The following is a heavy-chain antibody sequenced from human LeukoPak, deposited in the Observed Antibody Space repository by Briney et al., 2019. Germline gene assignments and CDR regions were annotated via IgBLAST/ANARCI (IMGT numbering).Heavy chain of an antibody. D-gene: IGHD4-23*01. J-gene: IGHJ4*02. CDR3: AREFGHCYGDNCFYFFDT. V-gene: IGHV1-18*01. CDR1: GYTLTNYN. Sequence: ASVKVSFKASGYTLTNYNISWVRQAPGQGLEWMGWINTYKGDTLYAQKLQGRVTMTADTSTNTAYMELRSLRFDDTAVYYCAREFGHCYGDNCFYFFDTWGQGFRVTVSS. CDR2: INTYKGDT.